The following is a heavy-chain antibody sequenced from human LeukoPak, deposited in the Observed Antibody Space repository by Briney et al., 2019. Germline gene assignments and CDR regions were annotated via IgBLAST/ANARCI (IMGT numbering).Heavy chain of an antibody. CDR1: GFSFSSYW. D-gene: IGHD3-22*01. CDR3: AGLPAYYYDTSGFYFDY. Sequence: GRSLRLSCAASGFSFSSYWMTWVRQPPGEGPERVANIKQDEIERYSVDAVKGQFTISRDNDKNSVYLHMNSLRAEDTALYYCAGLPAYYYDTSGFYFDYWGQGTLVTVSS. J-gene: IGHJ4*02. V-gene: IGHV3-7*01. CDR2: IKQDEIER.